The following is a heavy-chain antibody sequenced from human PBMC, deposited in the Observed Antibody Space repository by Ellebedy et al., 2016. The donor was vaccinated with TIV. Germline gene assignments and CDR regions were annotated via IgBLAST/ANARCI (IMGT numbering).Heavy chain of an antibody. CDR1: GFTFNSHG. CDR3: AKPRLLFGDYAELDY. J-gene: IGHJ4*02. Sequence: GGSLRLSXAASGFTFNSHGMHWVRQSPGKGLEWLAVISFDGNDKFYVDSVKGRFTISRDNSKNTLYLQMNRLRLDDTAVYYCAKPRLLFGDYAELDYWGQGSLVTVSS. D-gene: IGHD4-17*01. CDR2: ISFDGNDK. V-gene: IGHV3-30*18.